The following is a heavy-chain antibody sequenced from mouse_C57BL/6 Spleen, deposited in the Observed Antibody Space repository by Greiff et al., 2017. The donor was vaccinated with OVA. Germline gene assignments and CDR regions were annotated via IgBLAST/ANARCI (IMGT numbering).Heavy chain of an antibody. CDR2: FYPGSGSI. D-gene: IGHD1-1*01. Sequence: VQLQQSGAELVKPGASVKLSCKASGYTFTEYTIHWVTQRSGQGLEWIGWFYPGSGSIKYNEKFKDKATLTSDKSSSTVYMELSRLTSEDSAVYFCARYGDYGSSYGYAMDYWGQGTSVTVSS. V-gene: IGHV1-62-2*01. J-gene: IGHJ4*01. CDR1: GYTFTEYT. CDR3: ARYGDYGSSYGYAMDY.